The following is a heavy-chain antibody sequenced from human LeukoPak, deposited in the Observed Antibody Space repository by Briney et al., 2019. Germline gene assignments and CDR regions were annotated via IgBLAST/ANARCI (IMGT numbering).Heavy chain of an antibody. Sequence: SSETLSLTCTVSGGSISSSYYYWGWIRQPPGKGLEWIGSIYYSGTTNYSPSLKSRVTISVDTSKNQFSLKLSSVTAVDTAVYYCARSRYSGSHFLIDYWGQGTLVTVSS. J-gene: IGHJ4*02. CDR2: IYYSGTT. V-gene: IGHV4-39*01. CDR3: ARSRYSGSHFLIDY. D-gene: IGHD1-26*01. CDR1: GGSISSSYYY.